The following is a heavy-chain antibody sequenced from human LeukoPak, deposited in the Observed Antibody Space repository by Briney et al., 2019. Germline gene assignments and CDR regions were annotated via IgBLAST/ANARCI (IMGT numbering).Heavy chain of an antibody. CDR1: AFTFCGSA. D-gene: IGHD3-16*01. CDR2: LIGSGGSI. CDR3: AKDLVGGYDDYYYDGMDV. J-gene: IGHJ6*02. Sequence: PGGSLRLSCAASAFTFCGSALCCGRGTPGGGLWWGSALIGSGGSIYYADCVKGRFTISRDNSKITLYLPMNRLRVEVTGVYYWAKDLVGGYDDYYYDGMDVWGQGTMVTVSS. V-gene: IGHV3-23*01.